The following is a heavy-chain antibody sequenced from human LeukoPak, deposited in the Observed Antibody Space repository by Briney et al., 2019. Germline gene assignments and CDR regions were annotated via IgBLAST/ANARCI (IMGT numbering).Heavy chain of an antibody. CDR3: ALCSSTSCYTANLDY. D-gene: IGHD2-2*02. V-gene: IGHV3-30*02. J-gene: IGHJ4*02. CDR2: IRYDGSNK. Sequence: GGSLRLSCAASGFTFSSYGMHWVRQAPGKGLEWVAFIRYDGSNKYYADSVKGRFTISRDNSKNTLYLQMNSLRAEDTAVYYCALCSSTSCYTANLDYWGQGTLVTVSS. CDR1: GFTFSSYG.